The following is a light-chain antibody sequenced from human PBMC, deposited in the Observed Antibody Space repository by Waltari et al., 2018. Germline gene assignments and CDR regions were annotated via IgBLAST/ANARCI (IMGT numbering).Light chain of an antibody. CDR1: SSEFDSYKY. CDR2: DVN. V-gene: IGLV2-11*01. CDR3: CSYAANYTV. J-gene: IGLJ2*01. Sequence: QSALTQPRSVSGSPGQSVTISCTGPSSEFDSYKYVSWYQQHPGKAPKLLIYDVNKRPSGVPDRFSGSTSGNKASLTISGLRAEDEADYHCCSYAANYTVFGGGTKLTVL.